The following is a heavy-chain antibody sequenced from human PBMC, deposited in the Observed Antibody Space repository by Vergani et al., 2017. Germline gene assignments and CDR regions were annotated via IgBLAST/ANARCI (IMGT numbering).Heavy chain of an antibody. CDR1: GITFNSNA. Sequence: QVQLVESGGGVVQPGRSLRLSCAASGITFNSNAMHWVRLAPGKGLEWLAVMSYDGGNKYYADSVKGRFTISRDNSKNTLYLQMNSLRAEDTAVYYCARDGALYCSSTSCSRYYYMDVWGKGP. V-gene: IGHV3-30-3*01. J-gene: IGHJ6*03. CDR3: ARDGALYCSSTSCSRYYYMDV. D-gene: IGHD2-2*01. CDR2: MSYDGGNK.